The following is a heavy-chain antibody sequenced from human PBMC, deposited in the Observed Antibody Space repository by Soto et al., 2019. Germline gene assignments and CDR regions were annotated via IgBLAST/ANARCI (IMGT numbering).Heavy chain of an antibody. J-gene: IGHJ5*02. Sequence: SETLSPTCTVSGGSISSYYWSWIRQPPGKGLEWIGYIYYSGSTNYNPSLKSRVTISVDTSKNQFSLKLSSVTAADTAVYYCARGGGAAYDPWGQGTLVTVSS. V-gene: IGHV4-59*01. CDR3: ARGGGAAYDP. CDR2: IYYSGST. CDR1: GGSISSYY. D-gene: IGHD6-25*01.